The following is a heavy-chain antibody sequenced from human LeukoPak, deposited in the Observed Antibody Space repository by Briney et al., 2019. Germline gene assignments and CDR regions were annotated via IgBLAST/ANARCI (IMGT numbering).Heavy chain of an antibody. CDR1: GFTFSSYA. D-gene: IGHD5-18*01. V-gene: IGHV3-30-3*01. J-gene: IGHJ4*02. Sequence: PGRSLRLSCAASGFTFSSYAMHWVRQAPGKGLEWVAVISYDGSNKYYADSVKGRFTISRDNSKNTLYLQMNSLRAEDTAVYYCARDRSFGELWNFDYWGQGTLVTVSS. CDR3: ARDRSFGELWNFDY. CDR2: ISYDGSNK.